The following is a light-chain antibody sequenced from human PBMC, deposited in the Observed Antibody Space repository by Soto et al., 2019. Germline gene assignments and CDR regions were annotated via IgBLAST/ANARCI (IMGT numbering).Light chain of an antibody. Sequence: EIVLTQSPAALSLSPGESATLSCRASQSVSSYLAWYQQKTGQAPRLLVYDASSRATGIPDRFSGGGSGTDVPLTISRLQPEEFATYYCQQFNNYPLTLGGGTKV. CDR3: QQFNNYPLT. V-gene: IGKV3-11*01. J-gene: IGKJ4*01. CDR1: QSVSSY. CDR2: DAS.